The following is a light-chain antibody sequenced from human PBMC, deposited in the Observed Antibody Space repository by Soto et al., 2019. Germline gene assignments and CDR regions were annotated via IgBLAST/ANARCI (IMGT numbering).Light chain of an antibody. V-gene: IGLV2-14*01. Sequence: QSVLTQPASVSGSPGQSITISCTGTSSDVGCYNYVSWYQQHPGKATKLMIYEVSNRPSGVSDRFSGSKSGNTASLTISGLRPEDESDYYCSSYTSINTLIFGGGTKVTVL. CDR3: SSYTSINTLI. CDR1: SSDVGCYNY. CDR2: EVS. J-gene: IGLJ2*01.